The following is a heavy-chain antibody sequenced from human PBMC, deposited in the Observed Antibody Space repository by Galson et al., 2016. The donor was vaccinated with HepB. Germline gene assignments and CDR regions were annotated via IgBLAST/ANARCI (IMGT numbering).Heavy chain of an antibody. D-gene: IGHD3-16*01. J-gene: IGHJ4*02. Sequence: SVKVSCKASGYTFSDYGITWVRQAPGQGLEWMGWTATYNANTNYALDLQDRVTMTTDTSTSTAYMELRSLRSDDTAGYYCSRDTGAVGGPLYPDYWGQGTLVTVSS. CDR2: TATYNANT. CDR1: GYTFSDYG. V-gene: IGHV1-18*01. CDR3: SRDTGAVGGPLYPDY.